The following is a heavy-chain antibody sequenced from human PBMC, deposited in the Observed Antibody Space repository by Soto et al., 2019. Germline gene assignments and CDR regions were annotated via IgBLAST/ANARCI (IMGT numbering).Heavy chain of an antibody. CDR2: IRSKANSYAT. CDR1: GFTFSGSA. Sequence: GGSLRLSCAASGFTFSGSAMHWVRQASGKGLEWVGRIRSKANSYATAYAASVKGRFTISRDDSKNTAYLQMNSLKTEDTAVYYCTRRARYCSSTSCYSYYYMDVWGKGTTVTVSS. J-gene: IGHJ6*03. CDR3: TRRARYCSSTSCYSYYYMDV. D-gene: IGHD2-2*01. V-gene: IGHV3-73*01.